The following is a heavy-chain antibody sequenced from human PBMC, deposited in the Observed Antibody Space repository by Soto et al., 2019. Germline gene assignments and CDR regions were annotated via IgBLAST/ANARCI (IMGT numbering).Heavy chain of an antibody. CDR3: ARVRGITFGGRRGLWPGDYYYGMDV. V-gene: IGHV3-13*01. D-gene: IGHD3-16*01. CDR1: GFTFSSYD. CDR2: IGTAGDT. Sequence: EVQLVESGGGLVQPGGSLRLSCAASGFTFSSYDMHWVRQATGKGLEWVSAIGTAGDTYYPGSVKGRFTISRENAKNSLYLQMNSLRAGDTAVYYCARVRGITFGGRRGLWPGDYYYGMDVWGQGTTVTVSS. J-gene: IGHJ6*02.